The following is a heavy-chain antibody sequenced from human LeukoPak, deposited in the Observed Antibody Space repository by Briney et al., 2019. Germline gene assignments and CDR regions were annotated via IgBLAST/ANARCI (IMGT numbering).Heavy chain of an antibody. CDR3: TRDLQIGLTVENHYMDV. CDR2: IRSKAYGGTT. CDR1: GLRFGDYA. V-gene: IGHV3-49*01. J-gene: IGHJ6*03. D-gene: IGHD4-23*01. Sequence: PGGSLTLPCTASGLRFGDYAMSWLRQAPGKGLEWVGFIRSKAYGGTTEYAASVKGRFTISRDGSKSIAYLQMNSLKTEDTAVYYCTRDLQIGLTVENHYMDVWGKGTTVTVSS.